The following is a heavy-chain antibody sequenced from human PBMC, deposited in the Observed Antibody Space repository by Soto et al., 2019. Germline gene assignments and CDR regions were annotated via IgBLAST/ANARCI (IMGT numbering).Heavy chain of an antibody. CDR3: ARVGCGGDCYYYYGMDV. D-gene: IGHD2-21*02. CDR1: GYTFTSYG. J-gene: IGHJ6*02. V-gene: IGHV1-18*04. CDR2: ISAYNGNT. Sequence: GASVKVSCKASGYTFTSYGISWVRQAPGQGLEWMGWISAYNGNTNYAQKLQGRVTMTTDTSTSTAYMELSSLRSEDTAVYYCARVGCGGDCYYYYGMDVWGQGTTVTVSS.